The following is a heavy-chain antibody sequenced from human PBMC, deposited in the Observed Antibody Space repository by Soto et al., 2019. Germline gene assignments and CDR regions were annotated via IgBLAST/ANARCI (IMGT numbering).Heavy chain of an antibody. D-gene: IGHD6-13*01. CDR2: ISWNEDK. CDR1: GFSLSTSGVG. Sequence: QITLKESGPTLVKPTQTLTLTCTFSGFSLSTSGVGVGWIRQPPGKALEGLALISWNEDKRYSPSLKNRLTITKDNYKIQVVLRMTTMDPVDTATYYCAHTSAAAGGFDYWGQGTLVTVSS. J-gene: IGHJ4*02. CDR3: AHTSAAAGGFDY. V-gene: IGHV2-5*01.